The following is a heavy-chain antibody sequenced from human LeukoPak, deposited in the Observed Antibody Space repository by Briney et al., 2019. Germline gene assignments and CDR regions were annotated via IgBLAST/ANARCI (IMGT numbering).Heavy chain of an antibody. Sequence: GGSLRLSCAASGFTVSSNYMSWVRQAPGKGLEWVANIKQDGSEKYYVDSVKGRFTISRDNAKNSLYLQMNSLRAEDTAVYYCARGRYSEAYWGQGTLVTVSS. D-gene: IGHD3-9*01. J-gene: IGHJ4*02. CDR2: IKQDGSEK. V-gene: IGHV3-7*01. CDR3: ARGRYSEAY. CDR1: GFTVSSNY.